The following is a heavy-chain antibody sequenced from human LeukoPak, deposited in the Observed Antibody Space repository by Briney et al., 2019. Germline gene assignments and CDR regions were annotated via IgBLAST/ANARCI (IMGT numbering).Heavy chain of an antibody. D-gene: IGHD6-6*01. J-gene: IGHJ3*02. Sequence: SEALSLTCTVSGDSISSYYWTWIRQPPGRGLEWIGYIYYSGSTNHNPSLKSRVTISVDTSKNQFSLKLSSVTAADTAVYYCARVTYSSSSGGAFDIWGQGTTVTVSS. CDR2: IYYSGST. CDR1: GDSISSYY. V-gene: IGHV4-59*01. CDR3: ARVTYSSSSGGAFDI.